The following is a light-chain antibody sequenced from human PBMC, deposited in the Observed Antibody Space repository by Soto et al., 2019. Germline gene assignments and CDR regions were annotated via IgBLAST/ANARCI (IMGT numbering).Light chain of an antibody. CDR1: RSVNSE. CDR2: GAS. V-gene: IGKV3-15*01. J-gene: IGKJ1*01. CDR3: QQYSDWPWT. Sequence: VMTQSPATLSVSPGERATLSCRASRSVNSELDWYQQKPGQAPRLLIYGASSRATDIPARFSGSGSGTEFTLAISSLQSEDFAVYYCQQYSDWPWTFGQGTKVEIK.